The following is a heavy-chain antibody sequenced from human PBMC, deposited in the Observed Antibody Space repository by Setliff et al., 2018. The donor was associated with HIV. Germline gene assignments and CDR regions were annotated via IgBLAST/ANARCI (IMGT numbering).Heavy chain of an antibody. CDR2: IYYSGST. Sequence: SETLSLTCTVSGGSISSGDYYWSWIRQPPGKGLEWIGNIYYSGSTYYNPSLKSRVTISVDTSKNQFSLKLSSVTAADTAVYYCARASPDIVGTLFDYWGQGALVTVSS. D-gene: IGHD1-26*01. J-gene: IGHJ4*02. CDR1: GGSISSGDYY. CDR3: ARASPDIVGTLFDY. V-gene: IGHV4-30-4*08.